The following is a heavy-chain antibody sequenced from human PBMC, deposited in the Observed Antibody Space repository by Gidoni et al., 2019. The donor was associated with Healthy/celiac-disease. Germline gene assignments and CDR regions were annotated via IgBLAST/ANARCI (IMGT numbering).Heavy chain of an antibody. Sequence: EVQLVESGGGLVQPGGSLRLSCSASGFTFSIYAMHWVRQAPGKGLEYVSAISSNGGSTYYADSVKGRFTISRDNSKNTLYLQMSSLRAEDTAVYYCVKEQVAVAGRSLYYYYGMDVWGQGTTVTVSS. V-gene: IGHV3-64D*06. J-gene: IGHJ6*02. CDR3: VKEQVAVAGRSLYYYYGMDV. D-gene: IGHD6-19*01. CDR1: GFTFSIYA. CDR2: ISSNGGST.